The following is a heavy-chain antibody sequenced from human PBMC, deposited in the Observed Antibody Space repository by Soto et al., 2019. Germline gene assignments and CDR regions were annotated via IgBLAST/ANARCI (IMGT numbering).Heavy chain of an antibody. D-gene: IGHD2-2*01. CDR3: ARELKYCSSTSCYLYYYYGMDV. J-gene: IGHJ6*02. Sequence: SVKVSCKASGGTFSSYAISWVRQAPGQGLEWMGGIIPIFGTANYAQKFQGRVTITADESTSTAHMELSSLRSEDTAVYYCARELKYCSSTSCYLYYYYGMDVWGQGTTVTVSS. V-gene: IGHV1-69*13. CDR2: IIPIFGTA. CDR1: GGTFSSYA.